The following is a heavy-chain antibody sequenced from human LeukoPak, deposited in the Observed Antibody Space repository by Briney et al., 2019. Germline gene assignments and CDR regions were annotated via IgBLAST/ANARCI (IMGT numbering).Heavy chain of an antibody. J-gene: IGHJ6*02. CDR3: ARVSRYFESRSMDV. V-gene: IGHV4-61*01. Sequence: SETLSLTCTISGASVSIDTYYWSWIRQPPGKGLEWIGYFYYSGSTKYNPSLKSRVTISVDKSKNQFSLKLSSVTAADTAVYYCARVSRYFESRSMDVWGQGTTVTVSS. CDR2: FYYSGST. CDR1: GASVSIDTYY. D-gene: IGHD3-9*01.